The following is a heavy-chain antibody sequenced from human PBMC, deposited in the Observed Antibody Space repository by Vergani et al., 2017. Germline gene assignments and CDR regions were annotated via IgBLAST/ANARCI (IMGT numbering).Heavy chain of an antibody. D-gene: IGHD3-10*01. CDR1: GYTLTELS. J-gene: IGHJ4*02. V-gene: IGHV1-24*01. CDR3: ATGPVTMVRGVIKKGYYFDY. Sequence: QVQLVQSGAEVKKPGASVKVSCKVSGYTLTELSMHWVRQAPGKGLEWMGGFDTEDGETIYAQKFQGRVTMTEDTSTDTAYMELSSLRSEDTAVYYCATGPVTMVRGVIKKGYYFDYWGQGTLVTVSS. CDR2: FDTEDGET.